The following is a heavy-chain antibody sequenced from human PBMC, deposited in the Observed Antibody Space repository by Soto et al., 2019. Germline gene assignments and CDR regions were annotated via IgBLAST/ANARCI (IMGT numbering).Heavy chain of an antibody. Sequence: SETLSLTCTVSGGSISSYYWSWIRQPPGKGLEWIGYIYYSGSTNYNPSLKSRVTISVDTSKNQFSLKLSSVTAADTAVYYCARRAHLIAARPGDYYYYMDVWGKGTTVTVSS. J-gene: IGHJ6*03. CDR3: ARRAHLIAARPGDYYYYMDV. D-gene: IGHD6-6*01. CDR2: IYYSGST. V-gene: IGHV4-59*08. CDR1: GGSISSYY.